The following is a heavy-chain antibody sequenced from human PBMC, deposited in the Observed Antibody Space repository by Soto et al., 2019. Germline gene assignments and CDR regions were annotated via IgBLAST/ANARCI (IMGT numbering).Heavy chain of an antibody. Sequence: GGSLRLSCAASGFTFSSYGMSWVRQAPGKGLEWVSGISGSGGSTSYADSVKGRFTISRDNSKNMLYLQMSSLRVEDTAVYYCANSFWSAYSPLDYWGQGGLVTVSS. J-gene: IGHJ4*02. D-gene: IGHD3-3*01. V-gene: IGHV3-23*01. CDR1: GFTFSSYG. CDR3: ANSFWSAYSPLDY. CDR2: ISGSGGST.